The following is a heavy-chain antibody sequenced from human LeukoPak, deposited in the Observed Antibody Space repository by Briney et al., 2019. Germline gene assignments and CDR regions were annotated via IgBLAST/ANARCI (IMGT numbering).Heavy chain of an antibody. D-gene: IGHD6-19*01. CDR1: GFTVSSNY. CDR3: AGGVSSGWYRYNWFDP. J-gene: IGHJ5*02. CDR2: IYSGGST. Sequence: GGSLRLSCAASGFTVSSNYMSWVRQAPGKGLEWVSVIYSGGSTYYADSVKGRFTISRDNSKNTLYLQMNSLRAEDTAVYYCAGGVSSGWYRYNWFDPWGQGTLVTVSS. V-gene: IGHV3-66*01.